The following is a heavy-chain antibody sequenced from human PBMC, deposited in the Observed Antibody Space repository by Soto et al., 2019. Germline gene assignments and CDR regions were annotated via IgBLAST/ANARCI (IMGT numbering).Heavy chain of an antibody. J-gene: IGHJ4*02. CDR1: GYTFTSYA. D-gene: IGHD2-15*01. Sequence: ASVKVSCKASGYTFTSYAMHWVRHAPGQRLEWMGWINAGNGNTKYSQKFQGRVTITRDTSASTAYMELSSLRSEDTAVYYCARVGYCSGGSCYPPPFDYWGQGTLVTVSS. CDR3: ARVGYCSGGSCYPPPFDY. CDR2: INAGNGNT. V-gene: IGHV1-3*01.